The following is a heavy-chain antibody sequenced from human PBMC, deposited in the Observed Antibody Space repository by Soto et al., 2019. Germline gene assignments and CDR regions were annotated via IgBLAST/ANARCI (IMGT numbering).Heavy chain of an antibody. CDR2: ISYDGSNK. CDR1: GFTFSSYA. Sequence: QVQLVESGGGVVQPGRSLRLSCAASGFTFSSYAMHWVRQAPGKGLEWVAVISYDGSNKYYADSVKGRFTISRDNSKNRLYLQMNSLRAEDTAVYYCTRWGYMSSSDYWYFDLWGRGTLVTVSS. D-gene: IGHD6-13*01. V-gene: IGHV3-30-3*01. CDR3: TRWGYMSSSDYWYFDL. J-gene: IGHJ2*01.